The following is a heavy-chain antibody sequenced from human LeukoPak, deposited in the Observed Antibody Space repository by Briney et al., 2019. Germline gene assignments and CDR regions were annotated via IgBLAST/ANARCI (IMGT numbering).Heavy chain of an antibody. CDR2: ISSSGSTI. V-gene: IGHV3-48*03. J-gene: IGHJ6*03. Sequence: GGSLRLSCAASGFTFSSYEMNWVRQAPGKGLEWVSYISSSGSTIYYADSVKGRFTISRDNAKNSLYLQMNSLRAEDTAVYYSARDGTPNYSSGWVYMDVWGKGTTVTISS. D-gene: IGHD6-25*01. CDR1: GFTFSSYE. CDR3: ARDGTPNYSSGWVYMDV.